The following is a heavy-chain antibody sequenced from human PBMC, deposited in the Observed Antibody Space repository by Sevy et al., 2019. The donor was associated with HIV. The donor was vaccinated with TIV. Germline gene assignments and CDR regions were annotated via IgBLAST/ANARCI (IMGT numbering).Heavy chain of an antibody. CDR3: ARDRWSSGPCGQDY. J-gene: IGHJ4*02. V-gene: IGHV7-4-1*02. CDR1: GYTFTSYA. Sequence: ASVKGSCKASGYTFTSYAMNWVRQAPVQGLEWMGWINTNTGNPTYAQGFTGRFVFSLDTSVSTAYLQISSLKAEDTAVYYCARDRWSSGPCGQDYWGQGTLVTVSS. D-gene: IGHD3-22*01. CDR2: INTNTGNP.